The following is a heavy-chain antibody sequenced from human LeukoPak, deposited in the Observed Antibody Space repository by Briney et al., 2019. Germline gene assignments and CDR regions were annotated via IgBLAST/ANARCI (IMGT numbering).Heavy chain of an antibody. CDR1: GFTFRNYW. CDR2: IKQDGSEK. V-gene: IGHV3-7*03. CDR3: ASPDSLLWFGEGYFDY. J-gene: IGHJ4*02. Sequence: GGSLRLSCEASGFTFRNYWMIWFRQAPGKGLEWVANIKQDGSEKYYVDSVKGRFTISRDNAKNSLYLQMNSLRAEDTAVYYCASPDSLLWFGEGYFDYWGQGTLVTVSS. D-gene: IGHD3-10*01.